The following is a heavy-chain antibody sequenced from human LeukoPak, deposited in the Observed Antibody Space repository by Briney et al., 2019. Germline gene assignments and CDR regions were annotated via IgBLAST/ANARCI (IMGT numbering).Heavy chain of an antibody. Sequence: GGSLRLSCAASGFTFSDYYMSWIRQAPGKGLEWVSYISSSGSTIYYADSVKGRFTISRDNSKNTLYLQMNSLRAEDTAVYYCAKDGGSGFNNWFDPWGQGTLVTVSS. CDR1: GFTFSDYY. CDR3: AKDGGSGFNNWFDP. CDR2: ISSSGSTI. J-gene: IGHJ5*02. V-gene: IGHV3-11*04. D-gene: IGHD6-19*01.